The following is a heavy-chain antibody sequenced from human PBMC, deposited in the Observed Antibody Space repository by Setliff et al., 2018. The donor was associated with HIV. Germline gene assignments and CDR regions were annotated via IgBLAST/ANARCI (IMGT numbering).Heavy chain of an antibody. CDR2: ISSSTSNR. J-gene: IGHJ4*02. Sequence: SLRLSCAASGFTFSSFNMNWVRQAPGKGLEWVSYISSSTSNRYYADSVKGRFTISRDNAKNTLFLQMNSLRAEETAVYYCARLPQDVRSSIDFWGQGTLVTVAS. V-gene: IGHV3-48*01. CDR3: ARLPQDVRSSIDF. CDR1: GFTFSSFN. D-gene: IGHD6-6*01.